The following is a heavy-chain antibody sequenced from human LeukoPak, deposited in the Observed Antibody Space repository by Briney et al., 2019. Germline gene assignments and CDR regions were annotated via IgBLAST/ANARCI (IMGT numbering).Heavy chain of an antibody. Sequence: SETLSLTCTVSGGSISSSSYYWGWIRQPPGKGLEWIGSISYSGSTYYNPSPKSRVTISVDTSKNQFSLNLSSVTAADTAVYYCARHDIIAVAFSYWGQGTLVTVSS. J-gene: IGHJ4*02. V-gene: IGHV4-39*01. CDR2: ISYSGST. CDR1: GGSISSSSYY. D-gene: IGHD6-19*01. CDR3: ARHDIIAVAFSY.